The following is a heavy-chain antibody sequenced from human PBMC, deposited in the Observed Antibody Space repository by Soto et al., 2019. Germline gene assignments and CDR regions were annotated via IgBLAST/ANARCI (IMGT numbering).Heavy chain of an antibody. CDR2: ISNSGSTI. Sequence: GGSLRLSCAASGFIFSSYEMNWVRQAPGKGLEWVSYISNSGSTIYYADSVKGRFTISRDNTKNSLNLQMNSLRAEDTAVYYCARDLWSGYAFPWGQGTLVTVAS. V-gene: IGHV3-48*03. CDR3: ARDLWSGYAFP. CDR1: GFIFSSYE. D-gene: IGHD3-3*01. J-gene: IGHJ5*02.